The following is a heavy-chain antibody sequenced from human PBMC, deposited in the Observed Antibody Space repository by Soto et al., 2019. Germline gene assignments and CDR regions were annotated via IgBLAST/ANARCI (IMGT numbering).Heavy chain of an antibody. J-gene: IGHJ6*02. V-gene: IGHV4-59*01. Sequence: PSETLSLTCTVSGASISSYYWSWIRQPPGKGLEWIGYIYYSGSTNYNPSLKSRVTISVDTSKNQFSLKLSSVTAADTAVYYCVRDGYSFGFYGMHVWGQAIMVSVSS. CDR1: GASISSYY. CDR3: VRDGYSFGFYGMHV. D-gene: IGHD5-18*01. CDR2: IYYSGST.